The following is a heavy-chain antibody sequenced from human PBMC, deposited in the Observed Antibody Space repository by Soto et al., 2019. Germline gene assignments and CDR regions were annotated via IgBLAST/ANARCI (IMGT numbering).Heavy chain of an antibody. D-gene: IGHD3-10*01. J-gene: IGHJ6*02. CDR3: ARVYYYYGSWRYYILCYGMDG. CDR1: GYTFTSYY. V-gene: IGHV1-2*02. CDR2: INPKSGDT. Sequence: ASVKVSCKTSGYTFTSYYIHWVRQAPGQGLEWMGWINPKSGDTKYAQKFQGRVTMTTDTPISTAYMELSRLRSDDTALYHCARVYYYYGSWRYYILCYGMDGWGQGTTVTVSS.